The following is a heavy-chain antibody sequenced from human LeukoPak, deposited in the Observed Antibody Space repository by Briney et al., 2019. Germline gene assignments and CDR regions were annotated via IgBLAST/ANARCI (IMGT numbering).Heavy chain of an antibody. Sequence: GGSLRLSCEISGFTFSRFAMNWIRQAPGQGLEWISIISGSGSSAYYADSVKGRFIVSRDNFKNTVNLEMSSLRVEDTAVYYCVPEGFDIWGQGKMVTVSS. CDR3: VPEGFDI. V-gene: IGHV3-23*01. CDR2: ISGSGSSA. CDR1: GFTFSRFA. J-gene: IGHJ3*02.